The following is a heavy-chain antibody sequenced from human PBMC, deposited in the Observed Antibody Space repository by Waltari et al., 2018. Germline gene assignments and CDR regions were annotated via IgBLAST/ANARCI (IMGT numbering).Heavy chain of an antibody. D-gene: IGHD3-22*01. CDR3: ARDFFDSSGYYDAFDI. J-gene: IGHJ3*02. CDR1: GFTFSSYS. Sequence: EVQLVESGGGLVKPGGSLRLSCAASGFTFSSYSMNWVRQAPGKGLEWVSSISSSSSYIYYADSVKGRFTISRDNAKNSLYLQMNSLRAEDTAVYYCARDFFDSSGYYDAFDIWGQGTMVTVSS. CDR2: ISSSSSYI. V-gene: IGHV3-21*01.